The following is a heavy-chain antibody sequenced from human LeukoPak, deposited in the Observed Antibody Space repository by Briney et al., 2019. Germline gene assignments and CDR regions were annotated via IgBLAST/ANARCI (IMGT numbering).Heavy chain of an antibody. CDR2: IYYSGST. CDR3: ARHYAGYHWPYYFDY. J-gene: IGHJ4*02. Sequence: SETLSLTCTVSGGSINSSSYYWGWIRQPPGKGVEWIGSIYYSGSTYYSPAPKSRVTISVDTTKNQCSLKLSSATAADTAVYYCARHYAGYHWPYYFDYWGQGTLVTVSS. CDR1: GGSINSSSYY. V-gene: IGHV4-39*01. D-gene: IGHD5-12*01.